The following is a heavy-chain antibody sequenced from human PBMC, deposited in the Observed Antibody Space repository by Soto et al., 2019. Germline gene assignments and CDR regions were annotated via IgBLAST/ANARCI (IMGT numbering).Heavy chain of an antibody. CDR3: ARGPTHGAFDL. CDR2: IVPDGRNQ. V-gene: IGHV3-30-3*01. J-gene: IGHJ3*01. Sequence: GGPLRLSCVASGSPFDVHWVRQAPGKGPEWVAHIVPDGRNQYWADSVKGRFTGSRDNAKNTVYLQMNSLRTEDTAVYYCARGPTHGAFDLWGQGTMVTVSS. CDR1: GSPFD.